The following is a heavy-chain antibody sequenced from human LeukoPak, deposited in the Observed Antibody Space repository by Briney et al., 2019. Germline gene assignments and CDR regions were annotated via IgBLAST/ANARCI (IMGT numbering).Heavy chain of an antibody. CDR3: AKVESSGPNWFDP. CDR1: GSTFSSYA. J-gene: IGHJ5*02. V-gene: IGHV3-23*01. CDR2: ISGSGGST. Sequence: GGSLRLSCAASGSTFSSYAMSWVRQAPGKGLEWVSAISGSGGSTYYADSVKGRFTISRANSKNTLYLQMNSLRAEDTAVYYCAKVESSGPNWFDPWGQGTLVTVSS. D-gene: IGHD6-19*01.